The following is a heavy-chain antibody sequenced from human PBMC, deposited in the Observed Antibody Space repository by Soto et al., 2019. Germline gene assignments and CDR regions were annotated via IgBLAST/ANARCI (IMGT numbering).Heavy chain of an antibody. CDR1: GGSISSYY. CDR3: ARSGSWSYFTNWFDP. CDR2: IYYSGST. J-gene: IGHJ5*02. D-gene: IGHD3-10*01. Sequence: SETLSLTCTVSGGSISSYYWSWIRQPPGKGLEWIGYIYYSGSTNYNPSLKSRVTISVDTSKNQFSLKLSSVTAADTAVYYCARSGSWSYFTNWFDPWGQGTLVTVSS. V-gene: IGHV4-59*01.